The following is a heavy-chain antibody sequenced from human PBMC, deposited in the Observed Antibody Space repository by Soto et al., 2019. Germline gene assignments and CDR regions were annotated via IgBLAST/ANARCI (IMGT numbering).Heavy chain of an antibody. Sequence: QITLKESGPTLVKPTQTLTLTCTFSGFSLSTSGVGVGWIRQPQGKDLKWLALIYWDDDKPYSPSLNSRLTITKDTSKKKVVLTMTNMDPVDTATYFWPHRPETSVTTPDNWFDPWCQGSLVTVSS. V-gene: IGHV2-5*02. CDR1: GFSLSTSGVG. CDR3: PHRPETSVTTPDNWFDP. J-gene: IGHJ5*02. CDR2: IYWDDDK. D-gene: IGHD4-17*01.